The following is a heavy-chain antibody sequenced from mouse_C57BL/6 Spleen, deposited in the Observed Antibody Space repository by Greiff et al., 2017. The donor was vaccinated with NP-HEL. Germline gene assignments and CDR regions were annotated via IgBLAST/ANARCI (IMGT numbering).Heavy chain of an antibody. CDR1: GYTFTDYY. J-gene: IGHJ4*01. CDR3: ARFWDYDYYAMDY. V-gene: IGHV1-76*01. CDR2: IYPGSGNT. Sequence: QVQLQQSGAELVRPGASVKLSCKASGYTFTDYYINWVKQRPGQGLEWIARIYPGSGNTYYNEKFKGKATLTAEKSSSTAYMQLSSLTSEDSAVYFCARFWDYDYYAMDYWGQGTSVTVSS. D-gene: IGHD2-4*01.